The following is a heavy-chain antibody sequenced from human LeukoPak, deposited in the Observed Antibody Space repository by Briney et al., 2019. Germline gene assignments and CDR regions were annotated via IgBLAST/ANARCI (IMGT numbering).Heavy chain of an antibody. CDR2: DTTDGSRT. D-gene: IGHD3-3*01. CDR3: VRDHDSGPDY. Sequence: TGGSLRLSCVASGFSLSNNWMHSVRQAPGKGLVWIAFDTTDGSRTAYADSVKGRFTISRDNAKNTLYLQMNGLRDEDTAVYYCVRDHDSGPDYWGQGTLVTVSS. J-gene: IGHJ4*02. V-gene: IGHV3-74*01. CDR1: GFSLSNNW.